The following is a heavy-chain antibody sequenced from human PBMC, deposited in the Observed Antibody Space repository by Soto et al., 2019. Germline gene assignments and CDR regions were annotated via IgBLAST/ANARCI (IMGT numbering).Heavy chain of an antibody. D-gene: IGHD2-15*01. Sequence: QVQLVQSGAEVKKPGSSVKVSCKASGGTFSSNIITWVRQAPGQGLEWMGRIIPVLDIGSYARKFQGRVTITAVKPTSTAHMELSSLSSEDTAVYYCAAAPINRSGGRCHSLYYYGMDVWGQGTTVTVSS. V-gene: IGHV1-69*02. CDR2: IIPVLDIG. J-gene: IGHJ6*02. CDR3: AAAPINRSGGRCHSLYYYGMDV. CDR1: GGTFSSNI.